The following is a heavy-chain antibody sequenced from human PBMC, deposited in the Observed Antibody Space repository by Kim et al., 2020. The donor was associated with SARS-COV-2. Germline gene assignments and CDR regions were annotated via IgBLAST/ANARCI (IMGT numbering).Heavy chain of an antibody. D-gene: IGHD5-12*01. CDR1: GFTFSSYE. J-gene: IGHJ4*02. CDR2: ISRSGSTI. V-gene: IGHV3-48*03. Sequence: GGSLRLSCAASGFTFSSYEMNWVRQAPGKGLEWVSYISRSGSTIYYADSVKGRLTISRDNAKNSLYLQMNSLRAEDTAVYYCARGGASGYDPLPNDYWSQGTLVTVSS. CDR3: ARGGASGYDPLPNDY.